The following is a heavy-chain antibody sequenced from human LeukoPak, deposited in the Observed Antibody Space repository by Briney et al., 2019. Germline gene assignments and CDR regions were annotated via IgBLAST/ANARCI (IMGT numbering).Heavy chain of an antibody. V-gene: IGHV1-24*01. Sequence: GASVKVSCKVSGYTLTELSMHWVRQAPGKGLEWMGGFDPEDGETIYAQKFQGRVTMTEDTSTDTAYMELSSLRSEDTAVYYCATRGYYDSGGYYIRYPYFDYWGQGTLVTVSS. D-gene: IGHD3-22*01. J-gene: IGHJ4*02. CDR1: GYTLTELS. CDR2: FDPEDGET. CDR3: ATRGYYDSGGYYIRYPYFDY.